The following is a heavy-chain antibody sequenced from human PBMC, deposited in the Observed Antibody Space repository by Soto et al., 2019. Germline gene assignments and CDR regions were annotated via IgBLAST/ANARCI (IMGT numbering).Heavy chain of an antibody. Sequence: DVQLVESGGGSVQPGGSLSLSCAATGFTFSYYWMHWVRQAPGKGLVWVSRIHSDGSSTTDADSVKGRFTISRDNAKNTMYLQMNSLGAEDTAVYYCARGRWGAFDLWGQGTMVTVAS. CDR3: ARGRWGAFDL. CDR2: IHSDGSST. D-gene: IGHD3-16*01. CDR1: GFTFSYYW. V-gene: IGHV3-74*01. J-gene: IGHJ3*01.